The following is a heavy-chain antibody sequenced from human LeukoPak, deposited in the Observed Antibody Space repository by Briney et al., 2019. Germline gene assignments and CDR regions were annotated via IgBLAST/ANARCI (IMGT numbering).Heavy chain of an antibody. CDR1: GFTFSSYW. D-gene: IGHD3-10*01. CDR3: ARGFRALDY. Sequence: GGSLRLSCAASGFTFSSYWMTWVRQAPGKGLEWVTNIKQDGSEKYYVDSVKGRFTISRDNAKNSLYLQMNSLSAEDTAVYYCARGFRALDYWGQGTLVTVSS. CDR2: IKQDGSEK. V-gene: IGHV3-7*01. J-gene: IGHJ4*02.